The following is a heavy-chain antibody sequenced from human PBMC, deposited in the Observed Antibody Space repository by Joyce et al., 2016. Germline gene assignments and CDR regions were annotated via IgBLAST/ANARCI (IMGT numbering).Heavy chain of an antibody. CDR1: GYIFTTYG. D-gene: IGHD3-22*01. CDR3: ARDIHYYNSSGYYWGAFDI. J-gene: IGHJ3*02. CDR2: SSAHHRNT. Sequence: QVQLVQSGSEVKKPGASVEVSCKASGYIFTTYGISWVRQAHGQGFEWMGWSSAHHRNTKYAKKFQCRVTMTIDTSTSTADMELESLRSDDTAVYYCARDIHYYNSSGYYWGAFDIWGQGTMVSVSS. V-gene: IGHV1-18*01.